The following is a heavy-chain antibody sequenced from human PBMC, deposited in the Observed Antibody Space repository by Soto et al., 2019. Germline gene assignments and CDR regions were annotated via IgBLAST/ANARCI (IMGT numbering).Heavy chain of an antibody. CDR1: GFTFSSYA. CDR2: ISGSGGST. Sequence: GGSLRLSCAASGFTFSSYAMSWVRQAPGKGLEWVSAISGSGGSTYYADSVKGRFTISRDNSKNTLYLQMNSLRAEDTAVYYCAKARVLRYFDWPGDAFDIWGQGTMVTVSS. V-gene: IGHV3-23*01. J-gene: IGHJ3*02. CDR3: AKARVLRYFDWPGDAFDI. D-gene: IGHD3-9*01.